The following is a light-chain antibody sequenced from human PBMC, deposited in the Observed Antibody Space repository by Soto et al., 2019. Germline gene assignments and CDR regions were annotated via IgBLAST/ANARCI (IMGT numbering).Light chain of an antibody. V-gene: IGKV3-20*01. CDR2: AAS. Sequence: EIVLTHSPGTLSLSPGERATLSCRASLTISDNYLAWYQQKAGQAPRLVIYAASNRATGIPDRFSASGSGTDFTLTISRLEPEDFAVYYCQQYSMAPLTFGQGTKVEVK. CDR3: QQYSMAPLT. CDR1: LTISDNY. J-gene: IGKJ1*01.